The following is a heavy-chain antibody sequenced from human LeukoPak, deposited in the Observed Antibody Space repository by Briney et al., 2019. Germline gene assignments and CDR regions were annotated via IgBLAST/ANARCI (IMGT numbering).Heavy chain of an antibody. J-gene: IGHJ4*02. CDR2: ISYDGTNK. CDR3: ARETSSGWEFDY. V-gene: IGHV3-30*04. CDR1: GFTFSSYA. D-gene: IGHD6-19*01. Sequence: GRSLRLSCAASGFTFSSYAMHWVRQAPGKGVEWVAVISYDGTNKYYADSVNRLFTISRDNSKNTLYLQMNSLRAEDTAVYYCARETSSGWEFDYWGQGTLVTVSS.